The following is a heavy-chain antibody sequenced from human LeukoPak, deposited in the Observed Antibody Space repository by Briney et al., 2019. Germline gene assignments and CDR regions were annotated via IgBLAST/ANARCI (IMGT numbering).Heavy chain of an antibody. CDR2: IYPGDSDT. V-gene: IGHV5-51*01. CDR3: ARQTRDAFDI. Sequence: GESLKISCKGSGYSFTSYLIGWVRQMPGKGLEWMGIIYPGDSDTRYSPSFQGQVTISADKSINTAYVQWSSLKASDTAIYYCARQTRDAFDIWGQGTMVTVSS. J-gene: IGHJ3*02. CDR1: GYSFTSYL.